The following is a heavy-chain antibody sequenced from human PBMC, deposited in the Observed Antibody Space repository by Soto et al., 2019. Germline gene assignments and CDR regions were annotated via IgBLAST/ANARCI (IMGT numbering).Heavy chain of an antibody. CDR2: NYNRGRT. Sequence: PSQTLSLTCAVSDYSISSGYYWGWIRQPPGKGLEWSGSNYNRGRTYYNVSLKSRVTISVDPSNNQFSLKLSSGTAADTAVYSCARLKRQYYAGRGYDHDYWGQGIPVPLPS. CDR1: DYSISSGYY. CDR3: ARLKRQYYAGRGYDHDY. D-gene: IGHD3-22*01. J-gene: IGHJ4*02. V-gene: IGHV4-38-2*01.